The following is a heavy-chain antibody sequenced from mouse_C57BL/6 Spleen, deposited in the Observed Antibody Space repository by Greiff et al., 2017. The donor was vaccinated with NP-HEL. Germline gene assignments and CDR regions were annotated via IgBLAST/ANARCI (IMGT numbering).Heavy chain of an antibody. J-gene: IGHJ4*01. V-gene: IGHV1-59*01. CDR2: IDPSDSYT. CDR1: GYTFTSYW. CDR3: ARELRYAMDY. Sequence: QVQLQQPGAELVRPGTSVKLSCKASGYTFTSYWMHWVKQRPGQGLEWIGVIDPSDSYTKYNQKFKGKATLTVDTSSSTAYMQLSSLTSEDSAVYYCARELRYAMDYWGQGTSVTVSS. D-gene: IGHD1-1*01.